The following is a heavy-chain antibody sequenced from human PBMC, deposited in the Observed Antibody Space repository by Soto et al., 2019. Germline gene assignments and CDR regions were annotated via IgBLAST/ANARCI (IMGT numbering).Heavy chain of an antibody. V-gene: IGHV1-18*01. J-gene: IGHJ3*02. CDR1: GYTFTSYG. CDR3: ARDHREYYYGAGSVDAYAI. D-gene: IGHD3-10*01. Sequence: GASVKVSCKASGYTFTSYGISWVRQAPGQGLEWMGWISAYNGNTNYAQKLQGRVTMTTDTSTSTAYMELRSLRSDDTAVYYCARDHREYYYGAGSVDAYAIWRQGTMVTVSS. CDR2: ISAYNGNT.